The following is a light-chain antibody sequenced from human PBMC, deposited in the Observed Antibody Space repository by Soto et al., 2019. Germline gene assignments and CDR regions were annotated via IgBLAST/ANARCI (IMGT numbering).Light chain of an antibody. V-gene: IGKV3-11*01. CDR3: QQRSNWPIT. CDR2: DAS. J-gene: IGKJ5*01. Sequence: IVLTQSPGTLSLSPGDRATVSCRASHGVSSSFLAWYQQKPGQAPRLLIYDASNRATGIPARFSGSGSGTDFTLTISRLEPEDFAVYYCQQRSNWPITFGQGTRLEIK. CDR1: HGVSSSF.